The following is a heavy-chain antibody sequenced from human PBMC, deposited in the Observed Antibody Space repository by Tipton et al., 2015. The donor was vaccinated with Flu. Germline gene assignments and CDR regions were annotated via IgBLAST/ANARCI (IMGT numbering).Heavy chain of an antibody. CDR3: ARRDYSNYVSEPKSWFDS. V-gene: IGHV4-38-2*01. CDR2: IYRSGTT. D-gene: IGHD4-11*01. J-gene: IGHJ5*01. Sequence: LRLSCAVSGDSISSDYQWGWIRQPPGKGLEWIASIYRSGTTDNNPSLKRRVTLSIDPSKNQFSLKMRSVTAADMAVYYCARRDYSNYVSEPKSWFDSWGQGLLVTVSS. CDR1: GDSISSDYQ.